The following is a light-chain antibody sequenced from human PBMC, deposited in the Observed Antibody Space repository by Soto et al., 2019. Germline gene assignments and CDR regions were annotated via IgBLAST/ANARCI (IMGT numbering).Light chain of an antibody. J-gene: IGLJ3*02. CDR1: SSNIGSNY. V-gene: IGLV1-47*01. CDR2: RNN. CDR3: AAWDDSLRGV. Sequence: QSVLTQPPSASGTPGQRVTISCSGSSSNIGSNYVYWYQQLPGTAPKLLIYRNNQRPSGVPDRLSGSKSGTSASLAISGLRSQDEADYYCAAWDDSLRGVFGGGTQLTVL.